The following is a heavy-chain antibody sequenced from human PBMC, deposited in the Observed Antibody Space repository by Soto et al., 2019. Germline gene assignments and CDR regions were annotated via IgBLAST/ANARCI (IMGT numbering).Heavy chain of an antibody. CDR3: ARAVHCTNGVCYKGQNWFDP. Sequence: QVQLVQSGAEVKKPGSSVKVSCKASGGTFSSYAISWVRQAPGQGLEWMGGIIPIFGTANYAQKFQGRVTITADESTSTGYMELSSLRSEDTAVYYCARAVHCTNGVCYKGQNWFDPWGQGTLVTVSS. D-gene: IGHD2-8*01. CDR1: GGTFSSYA. CDR2: IIPIFGTA. J-gene: IGHJ5*02. V-gene: IGHV1-69*01.